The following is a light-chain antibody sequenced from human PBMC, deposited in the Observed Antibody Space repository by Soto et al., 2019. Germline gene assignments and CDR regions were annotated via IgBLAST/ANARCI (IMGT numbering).Light chain of an antibody. CDR3: QQYRVYPYT. J-gene: IGKJ2*01. Sequence: DIQMTQSPSTLSASIGDRVTITCRASQTINGRLAWYQQKPGRPPQLLLYDVSFLESGAPSRFSGSGSGTDFTLTISSLRPDDFATFYCQQYRVYPYTFGQGSRLDIQ. CDR1: QTINGR. V-gene: IGKV1-5*01. CDR2: DVS.